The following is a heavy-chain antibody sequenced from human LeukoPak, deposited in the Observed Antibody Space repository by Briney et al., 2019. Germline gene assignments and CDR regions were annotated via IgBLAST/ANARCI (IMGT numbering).Heavy chain of an antibody. J-gene: IGHJ5*02. V-gene: IGHV3-30*18. D-gene: IGHD3-22*01. CDR1: GFTFSSYG. CDR3: AKALGYYDSSGYFPT. Sequence: PGGSLRLSCAASGFTFSSYGMHWVRQAPGKGLEWVAVISYDGSNKYYADSVKGRFTISRDNSKNTLYLQMNSLRAEDTAVYYCAKALGYYDSSGYFPTWGQGTLVTVSS. CDR2: ISYDGSNK.